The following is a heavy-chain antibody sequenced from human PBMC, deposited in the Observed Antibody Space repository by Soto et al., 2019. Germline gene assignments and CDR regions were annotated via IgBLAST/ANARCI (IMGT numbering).Heavy chain of an antibody. Sequence: SETLSLTCTVSGGSISSSSYYWGWIRQPPGKGLEWIGSIYYSGSTYYNPSLKSRVTISVDASKNQFSLKLSSVTAADTAVYYCARQSLLWFGELMGWFDPWGQGTLVTSPQ. V-gene: IGHV4-39*01. CDR1: GGSISSSSYY. CDR3: ARQSLLWFGELMGWFDP. D-gene: IGHD3-10*01. J-gene: IGHJ5*02. CDR2: IYYSGST.